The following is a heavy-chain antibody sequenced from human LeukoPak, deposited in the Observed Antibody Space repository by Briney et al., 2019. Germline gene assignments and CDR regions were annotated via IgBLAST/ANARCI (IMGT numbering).Heavy chain of an antibody. CDR1: GYTFTSYY. Sequence: ASVKVSCKASGYTFTSYYMHWVRQAPGQGLEWMGWISAYNGNTNYAQKLQGRVTMTTDTSTSTAYMELRSLRSDDTAVYYCARGGSYYYDSSGYFPDYWGQGTLVTVSS. CDR3: ARGGSYYYDSSGYFPDY. CDR2: ISAYNGNT. J-gene: IGHJ4*02. V-gene: IGHV1-18*04. D-gene: IGHD3-22*01.